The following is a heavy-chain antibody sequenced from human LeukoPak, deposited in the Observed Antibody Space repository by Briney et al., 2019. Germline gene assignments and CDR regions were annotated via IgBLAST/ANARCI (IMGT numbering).Heavy chain of an antibody. Sequence: ASETLSLTCTVSGGSISSYYWSWIRQPAGKGLEWIGRIETSGNTDYNPSLKSRVTISVDTSKNQFSLKLTSVTAADTAVYYCARDWGVAATPGYMDVWGKGTTVTVSS. J-gene: IGHJ6*03. CDR3: ARDWGVAATPGYMDV. CDR1: GGSISSYY. D-gene: IGHD3-16*01. CDR2: IETSGNT. V-gene: IGHV4-4*07.